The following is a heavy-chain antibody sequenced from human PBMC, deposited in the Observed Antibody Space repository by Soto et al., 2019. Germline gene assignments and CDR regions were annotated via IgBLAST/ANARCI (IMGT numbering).Heavy chain of an antibody. J-gene: IGHJ6*02. CDR3: ARAAELGYYYYGMDV. V-gene: IGHV4-4*02. Sequence: KASETLSLTCAVSGGSISSSNWWSWVRQPPGKGLEWIGEIYHSGSTNYNPSLKSRVTISVGKSKNQFSLKLSSVTAADTAVYYCARAAELGYYYYGMDVWGQGTTVTVSS. CDR1: GGSISSSNW. CDR2: IYHSGST. D-gene: IGHD7-27*01.